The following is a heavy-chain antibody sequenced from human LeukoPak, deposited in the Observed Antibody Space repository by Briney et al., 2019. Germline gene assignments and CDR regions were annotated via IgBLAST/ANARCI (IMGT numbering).Heavy chain of an antibody. D-gene: IGHD5-24*01. Sequence: SETLSLTCAVYGGSFSGYYWSWIRQPPGKGLEWIGEINHSGSTNYNPSLKSRVTISVDTSKNQFSLKLSSVTAADTAVYYCARQVLEMTAMYAFDIWGQGTIVTVSS. CDR1: GGSFSGYY. J-gene: IGHJ3*02. V-gene: IGHV4-34*01. CDR2: INHSGST. CDR3: ARQVLEMTAMYAFDI.